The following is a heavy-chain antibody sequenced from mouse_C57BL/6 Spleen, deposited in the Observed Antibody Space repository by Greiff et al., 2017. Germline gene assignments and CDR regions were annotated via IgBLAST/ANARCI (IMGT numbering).Heavy chain of an antibody. D-gene: IGHD1-1*01. Sequence: QVQLKQSGAELVKPGASVKISCKASGYAFSSYGMNWVKQRPGKGLEWIGQIYPGDGDTNYNGKFKGKATLTADKSSSTAYMQLSSLTSEDSAVYFCARGITTVVGYAMDYWGQGTSVTVSS. CDR3: ARGITTVVGYAMDY. CDR1: GYAFSSYG. J-gene: IGHJ4*01. CDR2: IYPGDGDT. V-gene: IGHV1-80*01.